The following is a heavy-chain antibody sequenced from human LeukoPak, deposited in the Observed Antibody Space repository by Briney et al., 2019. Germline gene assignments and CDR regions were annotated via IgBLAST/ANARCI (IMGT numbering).Heavy chain of an antibody. CDR3: ARSINYSNYLLDS. J-gene: IGHJ4*02. CDR2: ISASGATT. Sequence: GGSLRLSCAASVFNFRDYDMTWVRQAPGKGLEWIASISASGATTNYADSVRGRFTISRDNSNKVTYLRMNSLRAEDTAVFYCARSINYSNYLLDSWGQGTRVTVSS. CDR1: VFNFRDYD. D-gene: IGHD4-11*01. V-gene: IGHV3-23*01.